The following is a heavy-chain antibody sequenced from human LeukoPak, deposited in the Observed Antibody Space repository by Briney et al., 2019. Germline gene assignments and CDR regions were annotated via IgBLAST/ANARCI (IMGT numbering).Heavy chain of an antibody. CDR1: GFTFSSYA. V-gene: IGHV3-30-3*01. J-gene: IGHJ5*02. CDR3: ASQSSSRGFDP. D-gene: IGHD6-13*01. Sequence: GGSLRLSCAASGFTFSSYAMHWVRQAPGKGLEWVAVISYNGSNKYYADSVKGRFTISRDNSKNTLYLQMNSLRAEDTAVYYCASQSSSRGFDPWGQGTLVTVSS. CDR2: ISYNGSNK.